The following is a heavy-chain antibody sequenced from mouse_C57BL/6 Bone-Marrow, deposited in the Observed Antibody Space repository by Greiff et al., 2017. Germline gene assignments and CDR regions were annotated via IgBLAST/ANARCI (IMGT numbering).Heavy chain of an antibody. V-gene: IGHV5-6*01. CDR1: GFTFSSYG. CDR2: ISSGGSYT. CDR3: ARPRRYFDV. J-gene: IGHJ1*03. Sequence: EVMLVESGGDLVKPGGSLKLSCAASGFTFSSYGMSWVRQTPDKRLEWVATISSGGSYTYYPDSVKGRFTISRDNAKNTLYLQMSRLKSEDTAMYYCARPRRYFDVWGTGTTVTVSS. D-gene: IGHD3-1*01.